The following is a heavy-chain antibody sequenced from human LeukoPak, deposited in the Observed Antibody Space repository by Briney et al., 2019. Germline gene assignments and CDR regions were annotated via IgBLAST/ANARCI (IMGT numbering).Heavy chain of an antibody. CDR3: ARNGGDYEEGFDY. CDR1: GYTFTGYY. J-gene: IGHJ4*02. CDR2: INPNSGGT. V-gene: IGHV1-2*02. D-gene: IGHD2-21*02. Sequence: ASVKVSCKASGYTFTGYYMHWVRQAPGQGLEWMGWINPNSGGTNYAQKFQGRVTMTRDTSISTAYMEVSRLRSDDTAVYYCARNGGDYEEGFDYWGQGTLVTVSS.